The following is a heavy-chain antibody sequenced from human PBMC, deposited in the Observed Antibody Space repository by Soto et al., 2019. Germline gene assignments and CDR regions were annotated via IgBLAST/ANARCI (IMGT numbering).Heavy chain of an antibody. CDR2: ISYDGVSK. Sequence: QVQLVESGGGVVQPGRSLRLSCATSGFTFSSYALHWVRQAPGKGLEWVALISYDGVSKYHADSVQGRFTISRDSFKNTLYLQMDSLRVEDTAVYYCGTDTWGRRPYYYDTGDTSWGQRTLVTVSS. V-gene: IGHV3-30-3*01. D-gene: IGHD3-22*01. J-gene: IGHJ5*02. CDR1: GFTFSSYA. CDR3: GTDTWGRRPYYYDTGDTS.